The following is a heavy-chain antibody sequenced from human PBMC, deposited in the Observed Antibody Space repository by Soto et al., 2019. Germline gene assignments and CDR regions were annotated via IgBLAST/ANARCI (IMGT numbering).Heavy chain of an antibody. J-gene: IGHJ4*02. Sequence: EVQLLGSGRGLVQPGGSLRLSCAATGFTFSSYAMSCVRQAPGKGLDWVSTISGSVGSTYDVESVKGGFTMSRDNSNNTVYLHMNILRAEDTAIYYCAKERQATTVTLPVYWGQGILVTVSS. D-gene: IGHD4-17*01. CDR1: GFTFSSYA. V-gene: IGHV3-23*01. CDR2: ISGSVGST. CDR3: AKERQATTVTLPVY.